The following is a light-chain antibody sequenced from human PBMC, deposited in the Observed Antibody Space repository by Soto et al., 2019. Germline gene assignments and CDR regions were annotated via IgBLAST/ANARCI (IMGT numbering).Light chain of an antibody. CDR3: QKYNRAPWT. J-gene: IGKJ1*01. Sequence: DIQMTQSPSSLSTSVGDRVTITCRASQGMSNYLAWYQQKPGKVPKLLIYAASTLQSGVPSRFSGSGSGTDFTLNISSLQPEDVATYYCQKYNRAPWTFGQGTKVEIK. V-gene: IGKV1-27*01. CDR2: AAS. CDR1: QGMSNY.